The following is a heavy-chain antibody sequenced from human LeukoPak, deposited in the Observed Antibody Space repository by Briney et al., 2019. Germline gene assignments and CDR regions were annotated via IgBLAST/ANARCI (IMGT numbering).Heavy chain of an antibody. D-gene: IGHD5-24*01. CDR3: ATSRWLQSYSDY. V-gene: IGHV3-23*01. CDR1: GFTFSSYA. J-gene: IGHJ4*02. CDR2: ISGSGGST. Sequence: PGGSLRLSCAASGFTFSSYAMSWVRQAPGKGLEWVSAISGSGGSTYYADSVKGRFTISRDNSKNTLYLQMNSLRAEDTAVYYCATSRWLQSYSDYWGQGTLVTVSS.